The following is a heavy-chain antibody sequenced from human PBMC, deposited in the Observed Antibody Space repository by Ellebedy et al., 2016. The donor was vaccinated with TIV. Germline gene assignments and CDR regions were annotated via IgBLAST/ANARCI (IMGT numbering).Heavy chain of an antibody. Sequence: MPGGSLRLSCTVSGGSINTFYWSWIRQAPGKPLEWLGHIFHSGGTKYNPSFSSRISISVDTSRTQLSLTLTSVTPADAARYYCARCTAEYFHLWGQGTLVNVSS. V-gene: IGHV4-59*01. J-gene: IGHJ1*01. CDR3: ARCTAEYFHL. CDR1: GGSINTFY. CDR2: IFHSGGT.